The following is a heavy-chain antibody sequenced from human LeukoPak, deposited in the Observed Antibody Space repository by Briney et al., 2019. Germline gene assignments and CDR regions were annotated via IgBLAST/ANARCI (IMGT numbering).Heavy chain of an antibody. J-gene: IGHJ4*02. V-gene: IGHV3-66*01. CDR3: AREVGGGASGQ. Sequence: GESLRLSCAASGFTVSSNYMSWVRQVPGKGLEWVSVIYSDGTISYADSVKGRFAISRDNSENTLYLQMNSLRVEDTAVYYCAREVGGGASGQWGQGTLVTVSS. CDR1: GFTVSSNY. CDR2: IYSDGTI. D-gene: IGHD3-16*01.